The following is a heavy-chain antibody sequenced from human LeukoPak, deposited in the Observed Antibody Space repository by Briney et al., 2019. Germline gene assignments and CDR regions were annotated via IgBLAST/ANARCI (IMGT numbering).Heavy chain of an antibody. D-gene: IGHD6-6*01. V-gene: IGHV4-4*07. CDR2: IFTSGSA. Sequence: SETLSLTCTVSGDFISTYYWSWIRQPAGKGLEWIGRIFTSGSANYNPSLKSRVTMSVDTSKNQFSMRLSSLTAADTAVYYCARGSTLSSSSDSHGYWGQGTLVIVSS. CDR1: GDFISTYY. CDR3: ARGSTLSSSSDSHGY. J-gene: IGHJ4*02.